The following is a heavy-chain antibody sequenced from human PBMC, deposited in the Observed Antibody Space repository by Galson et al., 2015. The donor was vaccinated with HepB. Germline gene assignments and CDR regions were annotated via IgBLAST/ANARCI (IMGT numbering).Heavy chain of an antibody. J-gene: IGHJ5*02. V-gene: IGHV1-18*01. CDR3: AGGALVAVIDVTLNNWFDP. Sequence: SVKVSCKASGYTFSSYGISWVRQAHGQGLEWMAWSSVYSGNTRFAQKFQGRVTMTPDISTSTAYMEVRSLRSDDTAVYYCAGGALVAVIDVTLNNWFDPWGQGTLVTVSS. D-gene: IGHD2-15*01. CDR1: GYTFSSYG. CDR2: SSVYSGNT.